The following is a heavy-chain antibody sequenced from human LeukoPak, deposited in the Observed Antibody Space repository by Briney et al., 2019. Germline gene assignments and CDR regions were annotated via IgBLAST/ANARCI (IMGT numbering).Heavy chain of an antibody. CDR3: ARVGVAGTYFDY. D-gene: IGHD6-19*01. V-gene: IGHV4-59*01. Sequence: PSETLSLTCAVSSGSISSYYWSWIRQPPGKGLEWIGYIYSSGSTNYNPSLKSRVTISVDTSKNQFSLKLSSVTAADTAVYYCARVGVAGTYFDYWGQGTLVTVSS. J-gene: IGHJ4*02. CDR2: IYSSGST. CDR1: SGSISSYY.